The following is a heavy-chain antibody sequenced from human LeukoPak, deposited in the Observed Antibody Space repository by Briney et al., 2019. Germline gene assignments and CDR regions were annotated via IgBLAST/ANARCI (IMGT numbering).Heavy chain of an antibody. J-gene: IGHJ4*02. V-gene: IGHV3-48*04. D-gene: IGHD1-26*01. Sequence: RAGRSLRLSCAASGFTFSSYVMHWVRQAPGKGLEWVSYITSHYSTIYYADSVKGRFTISRDNAKNSLYLQMNSLRVEDTAVYYCARDLGATIFDFDYWGQGTLVTVSS. CDR1: GFTFSSYV. CDR3: ARDLGATIFDFDY. CDR2: ITSHYSTI.